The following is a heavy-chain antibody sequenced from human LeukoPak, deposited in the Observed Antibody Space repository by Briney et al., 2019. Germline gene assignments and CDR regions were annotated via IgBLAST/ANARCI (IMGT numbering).Heavy chain of an antibody. CDR3: ARVSSPWSPRDAFDI. CDR1: GDSVSSHLAA. V-gene: IGHV6-1*01. D-gene: IGHD1-26*01. J-gene: IGHJ3*02. Sequence: SQTLSLTCAISGDSVSSHLAARNWIRQSPWRDLEWLGRTFYRSNWFNDSAVSVKGRVTVIPDTSKNQFSLHLNSVTPDDTAVYYCARVSSPWSPRDAFDIWGQGTMVTVSS. CDR2: TFYRSNWFN.